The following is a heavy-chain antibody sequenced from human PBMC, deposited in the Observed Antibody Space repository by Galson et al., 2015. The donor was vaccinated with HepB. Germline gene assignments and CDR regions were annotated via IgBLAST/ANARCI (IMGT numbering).Heavy chain of an antibody. CDR1: GFTVSSNY. V-gene: IGHV3-66*01. CDR2: IYSGGST. Sequence: SLRLSCAASGFTVSSNYMSWVRQAPGKGLEWVSVIYSGGSTYYADSVKGRFTISRDNSKNTLYLQMNSLRAEDTAVYYCATRPPPGIAVAGTPPWFDPWGQGTLVTVSS. CDR3: ATRPPPGIAVAGTPPWFDP. J-gene: IGHJ5*02. D-gene: IGHD6-19*01.